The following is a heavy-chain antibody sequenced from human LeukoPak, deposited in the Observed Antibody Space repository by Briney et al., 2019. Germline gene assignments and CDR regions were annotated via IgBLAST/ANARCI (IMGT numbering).Heavy chain of an antibody. V-gene: IGHV3-74*01. CDR3: ASQVVGAAFDP. CDR1: GITFSGYW. CDR2: IKSDGSMT. Sequence: PGGSLRLSCVASGITFSGYWMRWVRQPPGKGLVWVWRIKSDGSMTNYADSVKGRFTISRDNAKNTLYLQMNSLRAENTAVYYCASQVVGAAFDPWGQGTLVTVSS. D-gene: IGHD2-15*01. J-gene: IGHJ5*02.